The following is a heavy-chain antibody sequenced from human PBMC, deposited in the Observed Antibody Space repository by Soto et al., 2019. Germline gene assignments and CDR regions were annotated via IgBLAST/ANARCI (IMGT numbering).Heavy chain of an antibody. Sequence: ASVKVSCKASGYTFTSYYMHWVRQAPGQGLEWMGIINPSGGSTSYAQKFQGRVTMTRDTSTSTVYMELSSLRSEHTAFYYCAGLAAYYYGMDVWDQGTTVTVSS. J-gene: IGHJ6*02. CDR2: INPSGGST. CDR3: AGLAAYYYGMDV. CDR1: GYTFTSYY. V-gene: IGHV1-46*01.